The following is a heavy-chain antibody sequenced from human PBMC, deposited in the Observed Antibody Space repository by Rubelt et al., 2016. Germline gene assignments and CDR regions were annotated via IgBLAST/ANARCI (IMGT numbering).Heavy chain of an antibody. Sequence: SGGSTYYADSVKGRFTISRHNSKNTLYLQMNSLRAEDTAVYYCARDGSSRNKAFDYGGQGNLVTVSS. D-gene: IGHD6-6*01. J-gene: IGHJ4*02. CDR3: ARDGSSRNKAFDY. CDR2: SGGST. V-gene: IGHV3-53*04.